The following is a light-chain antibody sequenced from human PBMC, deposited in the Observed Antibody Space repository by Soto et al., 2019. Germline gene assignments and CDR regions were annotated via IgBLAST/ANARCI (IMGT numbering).Light chain of an antibody. CDR1: QSVNSN. CDR2: GAS. V-gene: IGKV3-15*01. CDR3: QQYNNWPFT. J-gene: IGKJ3*01. Sequence: EIMMTQSPVTLSVSPGERATLSCRASQSVNSNLAWYQQKTGKAPSPLIYGASTRATGIPASFIGNGSGKEFTLTDSSLQPEDFAVYYCQQYNNWPFTFGPGTKVDIK.